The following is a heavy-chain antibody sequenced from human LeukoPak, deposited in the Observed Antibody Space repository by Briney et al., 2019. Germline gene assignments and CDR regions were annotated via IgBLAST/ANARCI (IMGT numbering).Heavy chain of an antibody. Sequence: ASVKVSCKASGYTFTGYYMHWVRQAPGQGLGWMGWINPNSGGTNYAQKFQGRVTMTRDTSISTAYMELSRLRSDDTAVYYCASQYDFWSGYYTVFDYWGQGTLVTVSS. V-gene: IGHV1-2*02. CDR3: ASQYDFWSGYYTVFDY. D-gene: IGHD3-3*01. J-gene: IGHJ4*02. CDR2: INPNSGGT. CDR1: GYTFTGYY.